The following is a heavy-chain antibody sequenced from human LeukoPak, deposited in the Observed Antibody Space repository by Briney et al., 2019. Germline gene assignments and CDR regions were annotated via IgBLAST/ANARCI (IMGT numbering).Heavy chain of an antibody. CDR2: INPNSGGT. J-gene: IGHJ4*02. D-gene: IGHD3-10*01. CDR3: ARKLYYYGSGSYTKFDY. Sequence: ASVKVSCKASGYTFTGYYMHWVRQAPGQGLEWMGWINPNSGGTNFAQKFQGRVTMTRDTSISTVYMELSRLRSEDTAVYYCARKLYYYGSGSYTKFDYWGQGTLVTVSS. V-gene: IGHV1-2*02. CDR1: GYTFTGYY.